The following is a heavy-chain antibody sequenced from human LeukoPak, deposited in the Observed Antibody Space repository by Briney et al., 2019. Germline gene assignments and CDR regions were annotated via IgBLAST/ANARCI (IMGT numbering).Heavy chain of an antibody. CDR3: ARDRAAAGRTYFDY. CDR2: ISAYNGNT. CDR1: GYTFTSYG. V-gene: IGHV1-18*01. D-gene: IGHD6-13*01. Sequence: VASVKVSCKASGYTFTSYGISWVRQAPGQGLEWMGWISAYNGNTNYAQKLQGRVTTTTDTSTSTAYMELRSLRSDDTAVYYCARDRAAAGRTYFDYWGQGTLVTVSS. J-gene: IGHJ4*02.